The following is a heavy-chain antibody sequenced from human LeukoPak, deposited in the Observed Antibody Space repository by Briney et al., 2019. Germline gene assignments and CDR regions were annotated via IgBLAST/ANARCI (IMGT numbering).Heavy chain of an antibody. V-gene: IGHV3-13*04. CDR1: GFTFSSYD. CDR3: ARAKGDSSGYSDAFDI. Sequence: PGGSLRLSCAASGFTFSSYDMHWVRQATGKGLEWVSAIGTAGDTYYPGSVKGRFTISRENAKNSLYLQMNSLRAGDTAVYYCARAKGDSSGYSDAFDIWGQGTMVTVSS. CDR2: IGTAGDT. J-gene: IGHJ3*02. D-gene: IGHD3-22*01.